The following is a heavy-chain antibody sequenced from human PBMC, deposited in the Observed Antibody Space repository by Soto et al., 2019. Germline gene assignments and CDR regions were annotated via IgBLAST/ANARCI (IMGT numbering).Heavy chain of an antibody. Sequence: QVHLVQSGAEVQKPGSSVKVSCRASGGAFRHNIITWVRQAPGQGLEWMGGILPLFNTTYYAQNFQGRLTLSADDSTSTAYMELSRLASEDTALYFCAREKSRRGSYRGPSDYWGQGTLVTVSS. CDR3: AREKSRRGSYRGPSDY. CDR1: GGAFRHNI. J-gene: IGHJ4*02. D-gene: IGHD3-16*02. CDR2: ILPLFNTT. V-gene: IGHV1-69*01.